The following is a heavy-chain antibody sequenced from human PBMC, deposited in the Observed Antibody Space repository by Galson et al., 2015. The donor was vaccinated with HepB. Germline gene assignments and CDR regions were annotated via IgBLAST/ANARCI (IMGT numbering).Heavy chain of an antibody. J-gene: IGHJ4*02. CDR2: FDPEAGET. Sequence: SVKVSCKVSGYTLTELSMHWVRQAPGKGLEWMGGFDPEAGETIYAQKFQGRVTMTEDTSTDTAYMELRSLRSEDTAVYYCATGPQGRWYPTDYWGQGTLVTVSS. CDR3: ATGPQGRWYPTDY. D-gene: IGHD4-23*01. CDR1: GYTLTELS. V-gene: IGHV1-24*01.